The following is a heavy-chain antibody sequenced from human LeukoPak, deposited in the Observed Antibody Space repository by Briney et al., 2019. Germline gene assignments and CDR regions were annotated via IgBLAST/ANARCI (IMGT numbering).Heavy chain of an antibody. CDR1: GFTFSSYA. Sequence: PGGSLRLSCSASGFTFSSYAVHWVRQAPGKGLEYVSAISSNGGSTYYADSVKGRFTISRDNSKNTLYLQMSSLRAEDTAVYYCVKESGFMVAPNSAFDIWGQGTMVTVSS. CDR3: VKESGFMVAPNSAFDI. J-gene: IGHJ3*02. V-gene: IGHV3-64D*06. CDR2: ISSNGGST. D-gene: IGHD4/OR15-4a*01.